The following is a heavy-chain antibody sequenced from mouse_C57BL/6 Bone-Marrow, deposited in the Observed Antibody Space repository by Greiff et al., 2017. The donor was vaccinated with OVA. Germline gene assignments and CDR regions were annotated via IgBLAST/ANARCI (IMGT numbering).Heavy chain of an antibody. CDR3: ARPRGYGSSYAMDY. Sequence: EVQRVESGGDLVKPGGSLKLSCAASGFTFSSYGMSWVRQTPDKRLEWVATISSGGSYTYYPDSVKGRFTISRDNAKNTLYLQMSSLKSEDTAMYYCARPRGYGSSYAMDYWGQGTSVTVSS. CDR1: GFTFSSYG. CDR2: ISSGGSYT. V-gene: IGHV5-6*01. J-gene: IGHJ4*01. D-gene: IGHD1-1*01.